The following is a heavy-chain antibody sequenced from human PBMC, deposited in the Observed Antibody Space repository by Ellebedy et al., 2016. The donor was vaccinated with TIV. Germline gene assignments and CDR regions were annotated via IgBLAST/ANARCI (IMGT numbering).Heavy chain of an antibody. Sequence: GESLKISCAVSGFTFSGYAMGWVRLAPGKGLVWVSRINSDGSRSTYADSVKGRFTISRDNAKNTLYVQMNSLRAVDTAVYYCARKVPAPTTVPPNWYFDLWGRGTLVTVSS. CDR1: GFTFSGYA. V-gene: IGHV3-74*01. J-gene: IGHJ2*01. CDR3: ARKVPAPTTVPPNWYFDL. D-gene: IGHD4-17*01. CDR2: INSDGSRS.